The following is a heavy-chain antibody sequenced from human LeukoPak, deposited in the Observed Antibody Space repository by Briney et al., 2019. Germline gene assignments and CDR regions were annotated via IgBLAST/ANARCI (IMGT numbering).Heavy chain of an antibody. CDR1: GYTLTRFD. CDR3: ARGGSSSSYYNNYGMDV. V-gene: IGHV1-8*01. CDR2: MNPKRGNT. J-gene: IGHJ6*02. Sequence: GASLEVSCEASGYTLTRFDITRVRQGSGHGLEWMGWMNPKRGNTGYAPTFQSRVTITRDTSIDTAFMELSSLRPDDTAVYYCARGGSSSSYYNNYGMDVWGQGTTITVSS. D-gene: IGHD6-13*01.